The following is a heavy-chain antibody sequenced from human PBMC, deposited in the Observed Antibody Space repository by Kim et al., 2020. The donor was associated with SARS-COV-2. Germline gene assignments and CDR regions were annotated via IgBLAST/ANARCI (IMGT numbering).Heavy chain of an antibody. V-gene: IGHV3-23*01. CDR3: AKEGDYGADAGY. J-gene: IGHJ4*02. Sequence: YAECMKGRFTISRDNAKNALYLQMNSLGAEDTAVYYCAKEGDYGADAGYWGQGTLVTVSS. D-gene: IGHD4-17*01.